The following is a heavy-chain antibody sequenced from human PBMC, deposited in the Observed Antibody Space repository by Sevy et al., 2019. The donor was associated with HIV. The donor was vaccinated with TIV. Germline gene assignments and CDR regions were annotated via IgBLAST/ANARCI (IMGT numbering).Heavy chain of an antibody. J-gene: IGHJ6*02. CDR2: INTSGST. V-gene: IGHV4-4*07. Sequence: SETLSLTCTVSGGSISGYCWSWIRQAAGKGLEWIGLINTSGSTKYNPSPKSRVTMSVDTSKNQFSLKLSSVTAADTAVYYGARGSGRRTLYYYGMDVWGQGTTVTVSS. CDR1: GGSISGYC. CDR3: ARGSGRRTLYYYGMDV. D-gene: IGHD3-10*01.